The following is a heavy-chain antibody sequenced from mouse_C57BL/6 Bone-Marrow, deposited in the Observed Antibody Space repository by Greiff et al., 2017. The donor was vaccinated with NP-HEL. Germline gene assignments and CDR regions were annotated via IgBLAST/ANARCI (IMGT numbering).Heavy chain of an antibody. Sequence: VQLKQSGPVLVKPGASVKMSCKASGYTFTDYYMNWVKQSHGKSLEWIGVINPYNGGTSYNQKFKGKATLTVDKSSSTAYMELNSLTSEDSAVYYCARLVTSPDYWGQGTTLTVSS. CDR1: GYTFTDYY. CDR3: ARLVTSPDY. CDR2: INPYNGGT. J-gene: IGHJ2*01. V-gene: IGHV1-19*01. D-gene: IGHD2-2*01.